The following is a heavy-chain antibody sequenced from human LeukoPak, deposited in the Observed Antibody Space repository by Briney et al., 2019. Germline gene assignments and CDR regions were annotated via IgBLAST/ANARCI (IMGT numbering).Heavy chain of an antibody. D-gene: IGHD6-19*01. Sequence: PSETLSLTCTVSGGSISSYYWSWIRQPPGKGLEWIGYIYYSGSTNYNPSLKSRVTISVDTSKNQFSLKLSSVTAADTAVYYCARGGRQWPVDYWGQGTLVTVSS. V-gene: IGHV4-59*01. CDR2: IYYSGST. J-gene: IGHJ4*02. CDR1: GGSISSYY. CDR3: ARGGRQWPVDY.